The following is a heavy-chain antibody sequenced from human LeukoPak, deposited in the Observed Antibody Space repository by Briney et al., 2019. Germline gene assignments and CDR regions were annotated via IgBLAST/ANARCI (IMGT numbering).Heavy chain of an antibody. CDR1: GGSFSGYY. D-gene: IGHD3-22*01. V-gene: IGHV4-34*01. CDR2: INHSGST. Sequence: PSETLSLTCAVYGGSFSGYYWSWIRQPPGKGLEWIGGINHSGSTNYNPSLKSRVTISVDTSKNQFSLKLSSVTAADTAVYYCARGGFRHYYDSSGYYDYWGQRTLVTVSS. J-gene: IGHJ4*02. CDR3: ARGGFRHYYDSSGYYDY.